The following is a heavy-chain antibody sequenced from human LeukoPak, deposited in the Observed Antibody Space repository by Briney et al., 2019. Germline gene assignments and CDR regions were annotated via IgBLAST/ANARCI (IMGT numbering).Heavy chain of an antibody. CDR3: GRNLGSGSDH. CDR2: THYTGET. J-gene: IGHJ4*02. D-gene: IGHD3-10*01. V-gene: IGHV4-59*11. Sequence: SETLSLTCNVSGDSISGPYWNWIRQSPGRGLEWIGYTHYTGETNYNPSLKSRLTMSVDTSNNQVYLRLSSVTAADTAVYYCGRNLGSGSDHWGQGTLVTVSS. CDR1: GDSISGPY.